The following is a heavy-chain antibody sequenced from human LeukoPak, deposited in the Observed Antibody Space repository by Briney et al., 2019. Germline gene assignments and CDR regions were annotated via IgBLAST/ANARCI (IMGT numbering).Heavy chain of an antibody. V-gene: IGHV3-53*01. CDR1: GFTISDNY. J-gene: IGHJ4*02. CDR2: IYKDGST. D-gene: IGHD6-13*01. Sequence: PGGSLRLSCGVSGFTISDNYMTWVRQAPGKGLGWVSVIYKDGSTYYADSVKGRFTISRDNSKNTVYLQLNSLRDDDTAVYYYVRGSSWFWEYYFDYWGQGTLVTVSS. CDR3: VRGSSWFWEYYFDY.